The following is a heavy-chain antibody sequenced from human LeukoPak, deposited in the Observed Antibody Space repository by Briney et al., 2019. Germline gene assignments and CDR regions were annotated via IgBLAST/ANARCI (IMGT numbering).Heavy chain of an antibody. D-gene: IGHD6-19*01. CDR1: GYTLTELS. Sequence: GASVKVSCKVSGYTLTELSMHWVRQAPGKGLEWMGGFDPEDGETIYAQNFQGRVSMTRDTSTTTAYMELRSLRSDDTAVYFCARDRAVAGFHLEAYWGQGTLVTVSS. CDR2: FDPEDGET. CDR3: ARDRAVAGFHLEAY. V-gene: IGHV1-24*01. J-gene: IGHJ4*02.